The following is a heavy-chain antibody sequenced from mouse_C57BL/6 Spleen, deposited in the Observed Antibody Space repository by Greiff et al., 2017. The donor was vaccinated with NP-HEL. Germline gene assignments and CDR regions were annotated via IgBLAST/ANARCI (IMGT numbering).Heavy chain of an antibody. CDR1: GYTFTSYW. J-gene: IGHJ3*01. D-gene: IGHD2-4*01. Sequence: QVQLQQSGAELVMPGASVTLSCKASGYTFTSYWMHWVKQRPGQGLEWIGEIDPSDSYTNYNQKFKGKSTLTVDKSSSTAYMQLSSLTSEDSAVYYCARFDYDEGGFAYWGQGTLVTVSA. V-gene: IGHV1-69*01. CDR3: ARFDYDEGGFAY. CDR2: IDPSDSYT.